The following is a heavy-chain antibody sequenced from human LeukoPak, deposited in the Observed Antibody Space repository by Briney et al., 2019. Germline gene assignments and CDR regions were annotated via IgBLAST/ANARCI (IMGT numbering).Heavy chain of an antibody. Sequence: PGGSLRLSCAASGFTFSTYTMNWVRQAPGKGLEWVASISSSSSYIYYADSVKGRFTISRDNAKNSLYLQMNSLRAEDTAVYYCARDTDLSGWWVYWGQGTLVTVSS. J-gene: IGHJ4*02. CDR2: ISSSSSYI. CDR1: GFTFSTYT. V-gene: IGHV3-21*01. CDR3: ARDTDLSGWWVY. D-gene: IGHD6-19*01.